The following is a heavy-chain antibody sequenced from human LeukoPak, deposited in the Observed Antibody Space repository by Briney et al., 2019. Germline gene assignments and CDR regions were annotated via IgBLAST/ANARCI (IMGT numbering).Heavy chain of an antibody. CDR1: GYTFTGYY. D-gene: IGHD3-16*01. Sequence: SVKVSCKASGYTFTGYYMHWVRQAPGQGLEWMGRIIPILGTANYAQKFQGRVTITADKSTRTTYMELSSLRSEDTAVYYCARDLRVSGGDLFDYWGQGTLVTVSS. CDR2: IIPILGTA. V-gene: IGHV1-69*08. CDR3: ARDLRVSGGDLFDY. J-gene: IGHJ4*02.